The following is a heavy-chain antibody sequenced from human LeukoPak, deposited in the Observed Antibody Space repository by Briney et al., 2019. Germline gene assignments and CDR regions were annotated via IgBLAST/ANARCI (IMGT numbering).Heavy chain of an antibody. V-gene: IGHV1-24*01. CDR1: GYTLTELS. J-gene: IGHJ5*02. D-gene: IGHD1-1*01. Sequence: GASVKVSCKVSGYTLTELSMYWVRQAPGKGLEWMGGFDPEDGETIYAQKFQGRVTMTEDTSTDTAYMELSSLRSEDTAVYYCATLNWNDPRRRDFDPWGQGTLVTVSS. CDR2: FDPEDGET. CDR3: ATLNWNDPRRRDFDP.